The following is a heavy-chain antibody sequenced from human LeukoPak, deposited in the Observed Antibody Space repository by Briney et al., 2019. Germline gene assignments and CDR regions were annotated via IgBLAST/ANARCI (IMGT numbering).Heavy chain of an antibody. J-gene: IGHJ4*02. D-gene: IGHD3-3*01. CDR1: GYTFSELS. CDR3: AAMTSGAVSFDD. V-gene: IGHV1-24*01. CDR2: LDREDGEV. Sequence: ASVKVSCKVSGYTFSELSIHWVRQALGKGLGWMGGLDREDGEVIYAQKLQGRFIMTEDTSTDTAFMELSSLRSDDTAVYYCAAMTSGAVSFDDWGQGTLLIVSA.